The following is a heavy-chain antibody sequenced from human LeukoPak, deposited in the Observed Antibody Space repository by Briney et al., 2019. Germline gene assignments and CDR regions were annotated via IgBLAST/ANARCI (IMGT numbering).Heavy chain of an antibody. D-gene: IGHD3-9*01. V-gene: IGHV1-2*06. CDR3: ARSYDILTGLDY. CDR1: GYIFTGYS. J-gene: IGHJ4*02. CDR2: INPNSGGT. Sequence: ASVKVSCKASGYIFTGYSMHRVRQAPGQGLEWMGRINPNSGGTNYAQKFQGRVTMTRDTSISTAYMELSRLRSDDTAVYYCARSYDILTGLDYWGQGTLVTVSS.